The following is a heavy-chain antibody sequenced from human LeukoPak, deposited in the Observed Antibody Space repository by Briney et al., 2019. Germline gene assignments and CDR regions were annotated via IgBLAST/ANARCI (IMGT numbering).Heavy chain of an antibody. D-gene: IGHD4-23*01. CDR2: INAGNGNT. J-gene: IGHJ4*02. V-gene: IGHV1-3*01. CDR3: ATGRGAVRTRWGSYFDY. CDR1: GYTFTSYA. Sequence: VASVKVSCKASGYTFTSYAVHWVRQAPGQRLEWMGWINAGNGNTKYSQKFQGRVTITRDTSASTAYMELSSLRSEDTAVYYCATGRGAVRTRWGSYFDYWGQGTLVTVSS.